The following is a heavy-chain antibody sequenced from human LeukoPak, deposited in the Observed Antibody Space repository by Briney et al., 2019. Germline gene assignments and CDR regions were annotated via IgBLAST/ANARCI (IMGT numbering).Heavy chain of an antibody. D-gene: IGHD2-15*01. CDR1: GFTVTNND. J-gene: IGHJ4*02. CDR3: ARDLISGPATHDS. Sequence: GGSRRLSCAASGFTVTNNDMNWVRQAPGKGLEWVSVITSGGSTYFADSVKGRFTVSRDNSKNTLSLQMNSLRVEDTAVYYCARDLISGPATHDSWGQGALVTVSS. CDR2: ITSGGST. V-gene: IGHV3-66*01.